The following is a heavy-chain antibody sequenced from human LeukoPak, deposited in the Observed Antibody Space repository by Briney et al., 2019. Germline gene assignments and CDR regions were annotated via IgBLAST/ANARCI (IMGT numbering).Heavy chain of an antibody. Sequence: GASVKVSCKASGYTFTGHYMHWVRQAPGQGLEWMGWINPQTGATKYAQKFQGRVTMTRDTSISTAYMELNRLTSDDTAVYYCARRSYYGSGSYTFYMDVWATGTTVTVSS. D-gene: IGHD3-10*01. CDR2: INPQTGAT. CDR1: GYTFTGHY. V-gene: IGHV1-2*02. J-gene: IGHJ6*03. CDR3: ARRSYYGSGSYTFYMDV.